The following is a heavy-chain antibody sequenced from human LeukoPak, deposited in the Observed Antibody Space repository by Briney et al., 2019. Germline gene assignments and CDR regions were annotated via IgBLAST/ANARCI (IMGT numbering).Heavy chain of an antibody. V-gene: IGHV4-59*11. Sequence: SETPSLTCTVTGASISSHYWSWIRQPPGKGLEWIGHIYYSGSTNYNPSLKSRVTISVDTSKNQFSLKVTSVTAADTAVYYCATLGSCSSGSCYDYYAMGVWGQGTTVTVSS. CDR2: IYYSGST. CDR1: GASISSHY. CDR3: ATLGSCSSGSCYDYYAMGV. J-gene: IGHJ6*02. D-gene: IGHD2-15*01.